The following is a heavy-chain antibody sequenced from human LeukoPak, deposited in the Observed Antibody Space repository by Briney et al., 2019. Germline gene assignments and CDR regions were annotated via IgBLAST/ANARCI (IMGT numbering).Heavy chain of an antibody. CDR3: AKEAHRVGRPLFDF. Sequence: GGSLRLSCVASGFTFSDYDMTWVRQTPEKGLEWVSGIGAADLGTYYADSVKGRFTISRDISKSTLYLQMNSLRVEDTAVYYCAKEAHRVGRPLFDFWGQGTLVTVSS. J-gene: IGHJ4*02. CDR2: IGAADLGT. V-gene: IGHV3-23*01. CDR1: GFTFSDYD.